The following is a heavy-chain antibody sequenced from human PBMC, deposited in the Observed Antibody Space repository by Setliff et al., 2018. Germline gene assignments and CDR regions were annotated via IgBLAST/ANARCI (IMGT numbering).Heavy chain of an antibody. CDR2: LYPSGFT. D-gene: IGHD1-1*01. CDR1: GASVSSNDYF. J-gene: IGHJ4*02. V-gene: IGHV4-39*01. CDR3: ARLKVGNNWPDY. Sequence: SETLSLTCFVSGASVSSNDYFWAWIRQPPRERLHWIGTLYPSGFTYYNPSLRDRVTISADSSRDELSLSLQSVTAADSAVYYCARLKVGNNWPDYWGQGTRVTVSS.